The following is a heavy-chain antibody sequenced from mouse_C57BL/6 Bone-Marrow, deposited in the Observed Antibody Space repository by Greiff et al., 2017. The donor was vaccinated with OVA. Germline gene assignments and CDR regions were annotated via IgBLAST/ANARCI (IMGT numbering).Heavy chain of an antibody. V-gene: IGHV2-2*01. CDR3: ARWLTGTEGFAY. J-gene: IGHJ3*01. CDR1: GFSLTSYG. Sequence: QVQLKQSGPGLVQPSQSLSITCTVSGFSLTSYGVHWVRQSPGKGLEWLGVIWSGGSTDYNAAFISRLSISKDNSKSQVFFKMNSLQADDTAIYYCARWLTGTEGFAYWGQGTLVTVSA. D-gene: IGHD4-1*01. CDR2: IWSGGST.